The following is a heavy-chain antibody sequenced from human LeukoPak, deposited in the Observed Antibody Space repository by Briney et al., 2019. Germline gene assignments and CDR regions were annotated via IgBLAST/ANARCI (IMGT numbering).Heavy chain of an antibody. V-gene: IGHV3-23*01. Sequence: PGGSLRPFCGVSGFTFSSYAMSWVRQARGKGVEWVSAISGSGGSTYYADSVKGRFTISRDNSKNTPYLQMNSLRGEDTAVYYWAKNSVLLWFGELPRTFYYMDVWGKGTTVTVSS. D-gene: IGHD3-10*01. CDR1: GFTFSSYA. CDR2: ISGSGGST. CDR3: AKNSVLLWFGELPRTFYYMDV. J-gene: IGHJ6*03.